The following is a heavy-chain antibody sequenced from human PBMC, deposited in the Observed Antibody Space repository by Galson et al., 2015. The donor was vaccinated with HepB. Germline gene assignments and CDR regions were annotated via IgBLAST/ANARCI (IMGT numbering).Heavy chain of an antibody. J-gene: IGHJ4*02. D-gene: IGHD3-22*01. CDR3: ARLYYYDSSGYYPYYFDY. Sequence: TLSLTCTVSGGSISSGGYYWSWIHQHPGKGLEWIGYIYYSGSTYYNPSLKSRVTISVDTSKNQFSLKLSSVTAADTAVYYCARLYYYDSSGYYPYYFDYWGQGTLVTVSS. CDR1: GGSISSGGYY. CDR2: IYYSGST. V-gene: IGHV4-31*03.